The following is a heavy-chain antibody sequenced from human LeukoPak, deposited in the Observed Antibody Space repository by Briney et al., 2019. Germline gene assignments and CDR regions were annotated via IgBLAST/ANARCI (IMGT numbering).Heavy chain of an antibody. CDR2: ISYDGSSK. V-gene: IGHV3-30-3*01. CDR1: GFTVSSNY. D-gene: IGHD6-13*01. CDR3: ASELRRGHSSSWFYFEH. Sequence: PGGSLRLSCAASGFTVSSNYMNWVRQAPGKGLEWVAVISYDGSSKYHADSVKGRFTISRDNSKNTLYLQMNSLRAEDTAVFYCASELRRGHSSSWFYFEHWGQGTLVTVSS. J-gene: IGHJ4*02.